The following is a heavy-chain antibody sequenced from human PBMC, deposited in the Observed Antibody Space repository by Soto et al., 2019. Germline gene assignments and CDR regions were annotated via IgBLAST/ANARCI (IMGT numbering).Heavy chain of an antibody. J-gene: IGHJ6*03. V-gene: IGHV1-3*01. CDR2: INAGNGNT. CDR3: ARNGYNDDYGDDDVYYYYYMDV. D-gene: IGHD4-17*01. CDR1: GYTFTSYA. Sequence: ASVKVSCKASGYTFTSYAMHWVRQAPGQRLEWMGWINAGNGNTKYSQKFQGRVTITRDTSASTAYMELSSLRSEDTAVYYCARNGYNDDYGDDDVYYYYYMDVWGKGTTVTVSS.